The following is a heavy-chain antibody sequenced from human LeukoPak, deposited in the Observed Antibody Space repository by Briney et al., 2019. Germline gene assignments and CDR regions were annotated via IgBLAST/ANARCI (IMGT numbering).Heavy chain of an antibody. V-gene: IGHV4-30-2*01. D-gene: IGHD4-17*01. J-gene: IGHJ5*02. CDR1: GGSISSGGYY. Sequence: PSETLSLTCTVSGGSISSGGYYWSWIRQPPGKGLEWIGYIYHSGSTYYNPSLKSRVTISVDRSKNQFSLKLSSVTAADTAVYYCARLRHSLDYGWFDPWGQGTLVTVSS. CDR3: ARLRHSLDYGWFDP. CDR2: IYHSGST.